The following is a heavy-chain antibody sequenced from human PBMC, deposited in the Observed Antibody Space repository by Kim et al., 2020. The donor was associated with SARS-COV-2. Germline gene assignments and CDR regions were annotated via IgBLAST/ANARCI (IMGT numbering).Heavy chain of an antibody. J-gene: IGHJ6*02. CDR3: AREEVATLDNYYYYYGMDV. D-gene: IGHD5-12*01. CDR2: IWYDGSNK. V-gene: IGHV3-33*01. Sequence: GGSLRLSCAASGFTFSSYGMHWVRQAPGKGLEWVAVIWYDGSNKYYADSVKGRFTISRDNSKNTLYLQMNSLRAEDTAVYYCAREEVATLDNYYYYYGMDVWGQGTTVTVSS. CDR1: GFTFSSYG.